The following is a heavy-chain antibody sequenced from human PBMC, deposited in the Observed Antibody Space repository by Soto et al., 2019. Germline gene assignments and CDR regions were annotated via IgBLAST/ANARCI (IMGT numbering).Heavy chain of an antibody. CDR3: ARAGGVREFFDY. J-gene: IGHJ4*02. CDR2: IYHSGST. CDR1: GVSISSGGYS. V-gene: IGHV4-30-2*01. Sequence: SETLSLTCAVSGVSISSGGYSWSWIRQPPGKGLEWIGYIYHSGSTYYNPSLKSRVTISVDRSKNQFSLKLSSVTAADTAVYYCARAGGVREFFDYWGQGTLVTVSS. D-gene: IGHD2-8*01.